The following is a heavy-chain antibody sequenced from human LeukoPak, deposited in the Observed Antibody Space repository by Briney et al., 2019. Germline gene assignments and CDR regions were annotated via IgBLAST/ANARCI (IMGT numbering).Heavy chain of an antibody. CDR3: AREVRDRYSSGWNAFDI. CDR1: GFTFSSYS. V-gene: IGHV3-21*01. J-gene: IGHJ3*02. CDR2: ISSSSSYI. Sequence: TGGSLRLSCAASGFTFSSYSMNWVRQAPGKGLEWVSSISSSSSYIYYADSVKGRFTISRDNAKNSLYLQMNSLRAEDTAVYYCAREVRDRYSSGWNAFDIWGQGTMVTVSS. D-gene: IGHD6-19*01.